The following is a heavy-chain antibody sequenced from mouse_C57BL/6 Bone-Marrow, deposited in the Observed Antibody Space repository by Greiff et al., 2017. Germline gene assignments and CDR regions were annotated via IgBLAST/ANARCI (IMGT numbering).Heavy chain of an antibody. V-gene: IGHV5-6*01. D-gene: IGHD4-1*01. CDR1: GFTFSSYG. J-gene: IGHJ2*01. CDR3: AGGLGDVDY. Sequence: VQLQQSGGDLVKPGGSLKLSCAASGFTFSSYGMSWVRQTPDKRLEWVATISSGGSYTYYPDSVKGRFTISSAKAKNTLYLQMSSLKSEDTAMYYCAGGLGDVDYWGQGTTLTVSS. CDR2: ISSGGSYT.